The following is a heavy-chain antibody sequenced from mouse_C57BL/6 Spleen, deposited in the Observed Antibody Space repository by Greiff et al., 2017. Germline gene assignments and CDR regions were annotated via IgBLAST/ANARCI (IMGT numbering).Heavy chain of an antibody. CDR3: ARDYYGSSRDYYAMDY. V-gene: IGHV14-3*01. CDR2: IDPANGNT. J-gene: IGHJ4*01. Sequence: EVQLQQSVAELVRPGASVKLSCTASGFNIKNTYMHWVKQRPEQGLEWIGRIDPANGNTKYAPKFQGKATITADTSSNTAYLQLSSLTSEDTAIYYCARDYYGSSRDYYAMDYWGQGTSVTVSS. CDR1: GFNIKNTY. D-gene: IGHD1-1*01.